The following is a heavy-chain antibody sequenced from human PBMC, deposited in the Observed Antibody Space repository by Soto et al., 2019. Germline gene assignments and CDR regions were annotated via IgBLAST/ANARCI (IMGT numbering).Heavy chain of an antibody. D-gene: IGHD2-2*01. V-gene: IGHV4-31*03. CDR2: IYYSGST. J-gene: IGHJ2*01. Sequence: SETLSLTCTVSGGSISSGGYYWSWIRQHPGKGLEWIGYIYYSGSTYYNPSLKSRVTISVDTSKNQFSLKLSSVTAADTAVYYCARGYQLHTRVGRTGWYFDLWGRGTLVTVSS. CDR1: GGSISSGGYY. CDR3: ARGYQLHTRVGRTGWYFDL.